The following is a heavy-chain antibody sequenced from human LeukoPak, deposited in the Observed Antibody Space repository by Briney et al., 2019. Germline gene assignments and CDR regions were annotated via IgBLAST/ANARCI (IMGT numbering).Heavy chain of an antibody. J-gene: IGHJ4*02. CDR3: AKSLDY. CDR2: IKGDGSET. CDR1: GFTFGTSW. V-gene: IGHV3-7*01. Sequence: GGSLRLSCAASGFTFGTSWMDWVRQAPGKGLEWVANIKGDGSETNYGDSTKGRFTIFRDNARSSLYLHMHSLRVEDTAIYYCAKSLDYWGQGTLVTVSS.